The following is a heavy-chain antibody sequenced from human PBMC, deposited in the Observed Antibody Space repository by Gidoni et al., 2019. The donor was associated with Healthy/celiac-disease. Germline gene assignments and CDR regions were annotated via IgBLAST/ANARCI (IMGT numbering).Heavy chain of an antibody. CDR2: IWYDGSNK. D-gene: IGHD4-17*01. CDR3: ARDPADYGDYDWYFDL. V-gene: IGHV3-33*01. CDR1: GFTFSSYG. Sequence: QVQLVESGGGVVQPGRSLRLSCAASGFTFSSYGMHWVRQAPGKGLEWVAVIWYDGSNKYYADSVKGRFTISRDNSKNTLYLQMNSLRAEDTAVYYCARDPADYGDYDWYFDLWGRGTLVTVSS. J-gene: IGHJ2*01.